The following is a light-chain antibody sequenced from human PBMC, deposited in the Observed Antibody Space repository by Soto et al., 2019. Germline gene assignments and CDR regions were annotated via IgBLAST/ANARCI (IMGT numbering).Light chain of an antibody. CDR2: DVS. CDR1: SSVVGGYNY. CDR3: SSYTISKTIV. J-gene: IGLJ1*01. V-gene: IGLV2-14*01. Sequence: QSVLTQPASVSGSPGQSITISCTGTSSVVGGYNYVSWYQQYPGKAPKLMIYDVSNRPSGVSNRFSGSKSGNTASLTISGLQAEDEADYYCSSYTISKTIVFGSGTKVTVL.